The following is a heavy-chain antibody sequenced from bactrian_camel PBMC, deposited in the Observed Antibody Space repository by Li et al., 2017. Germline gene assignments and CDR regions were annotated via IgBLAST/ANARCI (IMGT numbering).Heavy chain of an antibody. CDR1: GFKFATWD. D-gene: IGHD3*01. Sequence: VQLVESGGKTAQPGGSLRLSCEASGFKFATWDMSWLRQAPGKGLEWIASINKGGDSTHYSSSVRGRFTISRDNVNNALFLQLDSLKIEDTAMYYCARGSQQLLRSKYQARGQGTQVTVS. J-gene: IGHJ4*01. CDR2: INKGGDST. V-gene: IGHV3S36*01.